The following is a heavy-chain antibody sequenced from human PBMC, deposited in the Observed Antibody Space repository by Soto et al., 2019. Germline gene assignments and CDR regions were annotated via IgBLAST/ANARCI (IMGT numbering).Heavy chain of an antibody. V-gene: IGHV4-59*01. CDR3: AALDGALDY. Sequence: SETLSLTCSVSGDSFSSYYWTWIRQPPGKRLEWVAYIFHTGNTNYNPSLKSRVTISVDTSKNQFSLKLRSVTPADTAVYYCAALDGALDYWGPGTLVTVSS. D-gene: IGHD3-10*01. J-gene: IGHJ4*02. CDR1: GDSFSSYY. CDR2: IFHTGNT.